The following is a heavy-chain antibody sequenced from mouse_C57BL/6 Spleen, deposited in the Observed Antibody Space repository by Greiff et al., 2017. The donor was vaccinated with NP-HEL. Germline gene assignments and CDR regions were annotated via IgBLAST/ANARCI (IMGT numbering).Heavy chain of an antibody. CDR1: GYTFTSYW. CDR2: IDPSDSET. V-gene: IGHV1-52*01. D-gene: IGHD1-1*01. CDR3: ARDYGSSYGGYFDV. J-gene: IGHJ1*03. Sequence: VQLQQSGAELVRPGSSVKLSCKASGYTFTSYWMHWVKQRPIQGLEWIGNIDPSDSETHYNQKFKDKATLTVDKSSSTAYMQLSSLTSEDSAVYYCARDYGSSYGGYFDVWGTGTTVTVSS.